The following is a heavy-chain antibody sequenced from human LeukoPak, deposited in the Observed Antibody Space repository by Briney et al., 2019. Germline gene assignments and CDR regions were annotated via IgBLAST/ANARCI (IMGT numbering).Heavy chain of an antibody. Sequence: GGSLRLSCAASGFTFGRYSMNWVRQAPGKGLEWISYISSSSSTIYYADSVKGRFTISRDNAKNSLYLQMNSLRAEDTAVYYCASGEPFGQWLVRPLGFEYWGQGTLVTVSS. CDR3: ASGEPFGQWLVRPLGFEY. J-gene: IGHJ4*02. CDR1: GFTFGRYS. CDR2: ISSSSSTI. D-gene: IGHD6-19*01. V-gene: IGHV3-48*01.